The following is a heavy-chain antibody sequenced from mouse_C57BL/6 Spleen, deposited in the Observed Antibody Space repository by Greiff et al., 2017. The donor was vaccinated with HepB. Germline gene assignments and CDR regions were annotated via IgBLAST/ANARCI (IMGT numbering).Heavy chain of an antibody. V-gene: IGHV1-15*01. D-gene: IGHD4-1*02. Sequence: QDQLQQSGAELVRPGASVTLSCKASGYTFTDYEMHWVKQTPVHGLEWIGAIDPETGGTDYNQKFKGKAILTADKSSSTAYMELRSLTSEDSAVYYGTRVHSTGPSFDYWGQGTTLTVSS. CDR1: GYTFTDYE. J-gene: IGHJ2*01. CDR3: TRVHSTGPSFDY. CDR2: IDPETGGT.